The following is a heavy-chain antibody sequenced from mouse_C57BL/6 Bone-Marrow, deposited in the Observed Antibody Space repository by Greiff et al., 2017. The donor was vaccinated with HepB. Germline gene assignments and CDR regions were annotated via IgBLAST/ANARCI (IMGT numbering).Heavy chain of an antibody. D-gene: IGHD2-3*01. CDR2: INPNNGGT. CDR1: GYTFTDYN. Sequence: VQLKESGPELVKPGASVKMSCKASGYTFTDYNMHWVKQSHGKSLEWIGYINPNNGGTSYNQKFKGKATLTVNKSSSTAYMELRSLTSEDSAVYYCARWEGWLLRTWFAYWGQGTLVTVSA. V-gene: IGHV1-22*01. J-gene: IGHJ3*01. CDR3: ARWEGWLLRTWFAY.